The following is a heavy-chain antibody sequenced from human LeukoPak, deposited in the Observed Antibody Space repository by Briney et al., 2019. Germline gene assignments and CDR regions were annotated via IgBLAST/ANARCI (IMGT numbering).Heavy chain of an antibody. CDR1: GGSISSYY. V-gene: IGHV4-59*01. CDR2: IYYSGST. D-gene: IGHD5-18*01. Sequence: PSETLSLTCTVSGGSISSYYWSWIRQPPGKGLEWIGYIYYSGSTNYNPSLKSRVTISVDTSKNQFSLKLSSVTVADTAVYYCARGYSYGSTINWFDPWGQGTLVTVSS. J-gene: IGHJ5*02. CDR3: ARGYSYGSTINWFDP.